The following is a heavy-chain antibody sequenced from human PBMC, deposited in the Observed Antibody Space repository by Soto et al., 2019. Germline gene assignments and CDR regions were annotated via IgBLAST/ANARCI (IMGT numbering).Heavy chain of an antibody. D-gene: IGHD4-17*01. Sequence: QITLKESGPPLVKPTQTLTLTCTFSGFSLSTSGVGVGWIRQPPGKALEWLALIYWDDDKRYRPSLKSRLTITKDTSKTQVVLTMTNMDPVDTATYYCAHSHYGDYAGYWGQGTLVTVSS. V-gene: IGHV2-5*02. CDR2: IYWDDDK. CDR1: GFSLSTSGVG. CDR3: AHSHYGDYAGY. J-gene: IGHJ4*02.